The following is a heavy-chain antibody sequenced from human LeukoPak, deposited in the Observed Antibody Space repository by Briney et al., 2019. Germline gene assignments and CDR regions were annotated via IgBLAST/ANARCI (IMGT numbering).Heavy chain of an antibody. CDR3: ARGSVCITMVRGVILWFDP. V-gene: IGHV1-46*01. CDR1: GYTFTGYY. Sequence: ASVKVSCKASGYTFTGYYMHWVRQAPGQGLEWMGWINPSGGSTSYAQKFQGRVTMTRDTSTSTVYMELSSLRSEDTAVYYCARGSVCITMVRGVILWFDPWGQGTLVTVSS. D-gene: IGHD3-10*01. CDR2: INPSGGST. J-gene: IGHJ5*02.